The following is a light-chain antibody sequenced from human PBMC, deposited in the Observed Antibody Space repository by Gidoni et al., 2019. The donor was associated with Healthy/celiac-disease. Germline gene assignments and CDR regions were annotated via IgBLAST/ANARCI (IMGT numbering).Light chain of an antibody. CDR3: QAWDSGYV. V-gene: IGLV3-1*01. Sequence: SYELTPPPSVSVSPGQTASITCSGDKLGDKYACWYQQKPGQSPVLVIYQDSKRPSGIPERFSGSNSGNTATLTISGTQAMDEADYYCQAWDSGYVFGTGTKVTVL. CDR2: QDS. J-gene: IGLJ1*01. CDR1: KLGDKY.